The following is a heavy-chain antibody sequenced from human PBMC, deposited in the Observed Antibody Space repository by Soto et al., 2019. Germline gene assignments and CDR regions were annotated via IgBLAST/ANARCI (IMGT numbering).Heavy chain of an antibody. CDR1: GFTFSSYG. Sequence: GGSLRLSSAASGFTFSSYGMHWVRQAPGKGLEWVAVIWYDGSNKYYADSVKGRFTISRDNSKNTLYLQMNSLRAEDTAVYYCARAGSGYTDNWFDPWGQGTLVTVSS. CDR3: ARAGSGYTDNWFDP. V-gene: IGHV3-33*01. J-gene: IGHJ5*02. D-gene: IGHD3-3*01. CDR2: IWYDGSNK.